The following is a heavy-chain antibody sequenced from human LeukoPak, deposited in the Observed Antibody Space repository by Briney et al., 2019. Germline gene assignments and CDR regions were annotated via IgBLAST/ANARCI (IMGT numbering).Heavy chain of an antibody. CDR1: GITLSNYG. CDR2: ISDSGGRT. D-gene: IGHD3-22*01. Sequence: GGSLRLSCAVSGITLSNYGMSWVRQAPGKRLGWVAGISDSGGRTNYADSVKGRFTISRDNPKNTLYLQMNSLRAEDTAVYFCAKRGVVIRVILVGFHKEAYYFDSWGQGALVTVSS. J-gene: IGHJ4*02. CDR3: AKRGVVIRVILVGFHKEAYYFDS. V-gene: IGHV3-23*01.